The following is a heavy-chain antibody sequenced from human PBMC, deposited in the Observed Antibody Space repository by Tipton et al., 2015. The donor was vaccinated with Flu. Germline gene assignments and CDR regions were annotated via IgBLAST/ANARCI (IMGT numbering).Heavy chain of an antibody. J-gene: IGHJ3*02. Sequence: SLRLSCAASGFTFISYGMNWVRQAPGRGLELVAYIAGSSGTIYYADSVKGRFTISRDNAKNTLYLQMDSLRAEDTAVYYCARGGFCSGRDCRGAFDIWGQGTMVPVSS. CDR2: IAGSSGTI. CDR1: GFTFISYG. CDR3: ARGGFCSGRDCRGAFDI. D-gene: IGHD2-15*01. V-gene: IGHV3-48*04.